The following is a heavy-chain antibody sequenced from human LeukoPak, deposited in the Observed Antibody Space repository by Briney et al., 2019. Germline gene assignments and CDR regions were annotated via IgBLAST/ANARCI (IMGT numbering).Heavy chain of an antibody. J-gene: IGHJ4*02. CDR1: GFTFNKYW. CDR2: ISFDAATT. V-gene: IGHV3-74*01. D-gene: IGHD3-22*01. CDR3: ARGASSGHYVSGDY. Sequence: GGSLRLSCAASGFTFNKYWVHWVRQAPGKGLVWVSRISFDAATTSYADSVKGRFTISRDNVKNTVSLQMNSLGAEDTAIYYCARGASSGHYVSGDYWGQGTLVTVSA.